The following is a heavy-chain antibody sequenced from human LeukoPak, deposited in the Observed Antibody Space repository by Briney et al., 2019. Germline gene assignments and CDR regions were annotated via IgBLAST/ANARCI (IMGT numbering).Heavy chain of an antibody. CDR2: IIPIFGTA. Sequence: ASVKVSCKASVGTCSSYAISWVRQAPGQGLEWMGGIIPIFGTANYAQKFQGRVTITADESTSTAYMELSSLRSEDTAVYYCAREVVATIRGRGYFDYWGQGTLVTVSS. D-gene: IGHD5-12*01. CDR3: AREVVATIRGRGYFDY. J-gene: IGHJ4*02. CDR1: VGTCSSYA. V-gene: IGHV1-69*13.